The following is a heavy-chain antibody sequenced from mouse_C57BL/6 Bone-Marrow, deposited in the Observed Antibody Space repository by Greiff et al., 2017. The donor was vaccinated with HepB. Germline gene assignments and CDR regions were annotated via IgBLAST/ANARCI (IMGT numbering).Heavy chain of an antibody. CDR1: GFNIKNTY. V-gene: IGHV14-3*01. Sequence: VQLKESVAELVRPGASVKLSCTASGFNIKNTYMHLVKQRPEQGLEWIGRIDPANGNTKYAPKFQGRATITADTSSNTAYLQLSSLTSEDTAIYYCARTNVFDYWGQGTTLTVSS. CDR3: ARTNVFDY. CDR2: IDPANGNT. J-gene: IGHJ2*01.